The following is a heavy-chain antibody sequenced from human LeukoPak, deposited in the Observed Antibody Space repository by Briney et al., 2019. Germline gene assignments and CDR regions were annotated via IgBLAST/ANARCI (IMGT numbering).Heavy chain of an antibody. CDR3: ARHATSSTSGPPYDY. J-gene: IGHJ4*02. V-gene: IGHV4-39*01. Sequence: SETLSLACTVSGGSINSSDYYWGWIRQPPGKGLEWIGSIYHSGSMYASLKSRVTISVDTSKDQFSLKMSSVTAADTAVYYCARHATSSTSGPPYDYWGQGTLVTVSS. CDR2: IYHSGSM. D-gene: IGHD5-24*01. CDR1: GGSINSSDYY.